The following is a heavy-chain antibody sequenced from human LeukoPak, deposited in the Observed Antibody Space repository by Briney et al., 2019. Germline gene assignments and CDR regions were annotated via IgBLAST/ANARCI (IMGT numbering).Heavy chain of an antibody. D-gene: IGHD2-8*01. J-gene: IGHJ4*02. CDR3: MMYIIGCN. CDR1: GVTFSSYW. Sequence: PGGSLRLSCAASGVTFSSYWMHWVGQAPGKGLVWVSRANSDGTNTNYADSVKGRFIISRDNGKNTLYLQMNSLRADDTAVYYCMMYIIGCNWSEGTLVTVSS. V-gene: IGHV3-74*01. CDR2: ANSDGTNT.